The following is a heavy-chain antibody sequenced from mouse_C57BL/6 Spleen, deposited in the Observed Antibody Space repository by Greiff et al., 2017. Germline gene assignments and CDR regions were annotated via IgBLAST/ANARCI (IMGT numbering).Heavy chain of an antibody. D-gene: IGHD2-4*01. CDR1: GFNIKDYY. Sequence: EVQLQQSGAELVKPGASVKLSCTASGFNIKDYYMHWVKQRPEQGLEWIGRIDPEDGETKYAPKFKGKATITADTSSNPAYLQLSSLTSEDTAVYYGARDDDYDGAWFAYWGQGTLVTVSA. V-gene: IGHV14-2*01. J-gene: IGHJ3*01. CDR2: IDPEDGET. CDR3: ARDDDYDGAWFAY.